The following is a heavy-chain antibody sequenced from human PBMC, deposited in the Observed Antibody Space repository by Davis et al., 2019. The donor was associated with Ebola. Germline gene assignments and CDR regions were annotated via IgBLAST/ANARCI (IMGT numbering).Heavy chain of an antibody. CDR2: VNHIGIT. Sequence: PSETLSLTCGVFGGSFTGYYWSWIRQSPGKGLEWIGEVNHIGITKYNPSLKGRTAIPVDTSKKQFSLKVNSVTAADTAVYYCARIRALYRWIDPWGQGTLVTVSS. CDR1: GGSFTGYY. J-gene: IGHJ5*01. V-gene: IGHV4-34*01. D-gene: IGHD2-8*01. CDR3: ARIRALYRWIDP.